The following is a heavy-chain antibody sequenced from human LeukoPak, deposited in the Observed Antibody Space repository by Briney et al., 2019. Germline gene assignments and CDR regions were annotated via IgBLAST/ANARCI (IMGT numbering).Heavy chain of an antibody. CDR3: ARDAGEMWWEYMDV. D-gene: IGHD2-21*01. CDR1: GFTFSSYA. V-gene: IGHV3-30*04. J-gene: IGHJ6*03. CDR2: ISYDGSNK. Sequence: GGSLRLSCAASGFTFSSYAMHWVRQAPGKGLEWVAVISYDGSNKYYADSVKGRFTISRDNSKNTLYLQMNSLRAEDTAVYYCARDAGEMWWEYMDVWGKGTTVTVSS.